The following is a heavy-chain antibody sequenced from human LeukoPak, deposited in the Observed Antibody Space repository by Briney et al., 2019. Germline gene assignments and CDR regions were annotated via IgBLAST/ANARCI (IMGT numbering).Heavy chain of an antibody. J-gene: IGHJ3*02. CDR1: GFTFSSYA. V-gene: IGHV3-30-3*01. Sequence: PGRSLRLSCAASGFTFSSYAMHWVRQAPGKGLEWVAVISYDGSNKYYADSVKGRFTISRDNSKNTLYLQMNSLRAEDTAVYYCARVRELFDYAFDIWGQGTMVTVSS. CDR2: ISYDGSNK. CDR3: ARVRELFDYAFDI. D-gene: IGHD5-12*01.